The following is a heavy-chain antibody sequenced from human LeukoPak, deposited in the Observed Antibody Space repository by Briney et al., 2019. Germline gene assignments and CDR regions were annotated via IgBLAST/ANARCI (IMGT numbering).Heavy chain of an antibody. CDR1: GGSISSTTYY. CDR3: ARHLLGYCSGGNCYYFDF. D-gene: IGHD2-15*01. J-gene: IGHJ4*02. Sequence: PETLSLTCTVSGGSISSTTYYWGWIRQPPGKGLEWIGSSYYSGSTYYNPSLKSRVTISVDTSKNQFSLKLSSVTAADTAVYYCARHLLGYCSGGNCYYFDFWGQGTLVTVSS. V-gene: IGHV4-39*01. CDR2: SYYSGST.